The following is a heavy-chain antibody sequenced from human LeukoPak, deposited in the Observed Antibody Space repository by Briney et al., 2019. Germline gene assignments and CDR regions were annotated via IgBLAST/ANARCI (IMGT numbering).Heavy chain of an antibody. CDR1: GGSISSSSYY. Sequence: SETLSLTCTVSGGSISSSSYYWGWIRQRPGKGLECIGSIYYSGSTYYNPSLKSRVSISVDTSKNQFSLKLTSVTAADTAVYYCARAPEYGLYYFDYWGQGTLVTVSS. V-gene: IGHV4-39*07. CDR2: IYYSGST. J-gene: IGHJ4*02. CDR3: ARAPEYGLYYFDY. D-gene: IGHD1-14*01.